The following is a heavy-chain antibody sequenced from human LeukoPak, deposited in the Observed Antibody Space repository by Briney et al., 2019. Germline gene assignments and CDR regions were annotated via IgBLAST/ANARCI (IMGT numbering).Heavy chain of an antibody. CDR3: ARSSTRYFDY. CDR1: GGSISSGGHY. CDR2: IYNSGTT. V-gene: IGHV4-31*01. J-gene: IGHJ4*02. Sequence: SQTLSLTCSVSGGSISSGGHYWSWIRQHPGKGLEWIGYIYNSGTTFYNPSLKSQVAISVDTSKNQFSLKLNSVTAADTAVYYCARSSTRYFDYWGQGTLVTVSS. D-gene: IGHD2/OR15-2a*01.